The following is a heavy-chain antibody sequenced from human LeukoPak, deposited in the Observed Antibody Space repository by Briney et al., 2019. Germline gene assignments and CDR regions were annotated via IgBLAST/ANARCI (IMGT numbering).Heavy chain of an antibody. CDR1: GYTFTGYY. J-gene: IGHJ4*02. CDR3: AKSRRGYSSGWSATGASHEFDY. CDR2: INPNSGGT. D-gene: IGHD6-19*01. V-gene: IGHV1-2*02. Sequence: ASVKVSCKASGYTFTGYYMHWVRQAPGQGLEWMGWINPNSGGTNYAQKFQGRVTMTRDTSISTAYMELSRLRSDDTAVYYCAKSRRGYSSGWSATGASHEFDYWGQGTLVTVSS.